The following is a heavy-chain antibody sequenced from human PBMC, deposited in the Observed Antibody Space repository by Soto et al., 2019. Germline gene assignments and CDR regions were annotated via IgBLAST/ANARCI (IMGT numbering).Heavy chain of an antibody. CDR3: AREGYCDSTSCFRGPKHAFDI. J-gene: IGHJ3*02. V-gene: IGHV3-66*01. Sequence: QLGGSLRLSCAASGLTVSNNYMSWVRQAPGKGLEWVQVFYSGGDTNYETSAKGGFPSSRDNSKNTLYLQMNSLRAEDTAVYYCAREGYCDSTSCFRGPKHAFDIWGQGTMVTVSS. CDR1: GLTVSNNY. D-gene: IGHD2-2*01. CDR2: FYSGGDT.